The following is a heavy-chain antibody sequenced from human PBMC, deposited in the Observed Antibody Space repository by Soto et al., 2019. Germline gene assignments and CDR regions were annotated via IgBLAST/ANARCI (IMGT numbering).Heavy chain of an antibody. CDR3: ARAVEMYASGWYYLDY. Sequence: QVQLQESGPGLVKPSETLSLTSTVSGGSISSYYWSWIRQPPGKGLEWIGFIYYSESTNYNPSLQSRVTISVDTSKNQFSLRLTSVTAADTAVYYCARAVEMYASGWYYLDYWGQGTLVTVSS. CDR2: IYYSEST. CDR1: GGSISSYY. D-gene: IGHD6-19*01. V-gene: IGHV4-59*01. J-gene: IGHJ4*02.